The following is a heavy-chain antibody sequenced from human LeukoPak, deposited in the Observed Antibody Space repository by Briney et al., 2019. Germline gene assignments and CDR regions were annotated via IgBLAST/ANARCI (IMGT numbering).Heavy chain of an antibody. Sequence: GASVKVSCKASGNTFTSYAMHWVRQAPGQRLEWMGWINAGNGNTKYSQKFQGRVTITRDASASTAYMELSSLRSEDTAVYYCARGSIAARGYFDYWGQGTLVTVSS. J-gene: IGHJ4*02. V-gene: IGHV1-3*01. CDR3: ARGSIAARGYFDY. D-gene: IGHD6-6*01. CDR1: GNTFTSYA. CDR2: INAGNGNT.